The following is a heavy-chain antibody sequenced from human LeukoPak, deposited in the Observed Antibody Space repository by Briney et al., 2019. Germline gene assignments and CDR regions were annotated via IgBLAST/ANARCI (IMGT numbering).Heavy chain of an antibody. J-gene: IGHJ3*02. D-gene: IGHD6-13*01. Sequence: PSEALSLTCAVYGGSLSGYYWSWIRQPPGKGLEWIGEINHSGSTNYNPSLKSRVTISVDTSKNQFSLKLSSVTAADTAVYYCARAGQHDAFDIWGQGTMVTVSS. CDR2: INHSGST. CDR1: GGSLSGYY. V-gene: IGHV4-34*01. CDR3: ARAGQHDAFDI.